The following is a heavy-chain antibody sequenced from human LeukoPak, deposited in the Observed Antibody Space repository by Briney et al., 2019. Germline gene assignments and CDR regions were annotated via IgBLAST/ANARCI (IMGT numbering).Heavy chain of an antibody. CDR1: GGSFSGYY. D-gene: IGHD6-13*01. CDR3: ARGAEGSGQQLTELDY. CDR2: INHSGST. J-gene: IGHJ4*02. Sequence: SETLSLTCAVYGGSFSGYYWSWIRQPPGKGLEWIGEINHSGSTNYNPSLKSRVTISVDTSKNQFSLKLSSVTAADTAVYYCARGAEGSGQQLTELDYWGQGTLVTVSS. V-gene: IGHV4-34*01.